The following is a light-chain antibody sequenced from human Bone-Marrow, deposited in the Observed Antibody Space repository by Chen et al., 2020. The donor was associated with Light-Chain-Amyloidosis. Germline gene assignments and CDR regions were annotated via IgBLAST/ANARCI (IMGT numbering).Light chain of an antibody. CDR1: SSDVGGYNY. CDR2: NVS. Sequence: QSALPQPASVSGPPGQSIAISCTGPSSDVGGYNYVSWYQQHPGKAPKLIIYNVSYRPSGVSNRFSGSKSDNTASLTISGLQAEDEADYYCTSYTSSGTLYVFGTGTKVTVL. J-gene: IGLJ1*01. V-gene: IGLV2-14*03. CDR3: TSYTSSGTLYV.